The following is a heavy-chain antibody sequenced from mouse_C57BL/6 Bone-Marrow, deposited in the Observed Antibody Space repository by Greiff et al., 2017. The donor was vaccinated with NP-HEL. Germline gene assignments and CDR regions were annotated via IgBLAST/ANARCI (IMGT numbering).Heavy chain of an antibody. V-gene: IGHV1-64*01. D-gene: IGHD1-1*01. CDR3: ARNAFITCDY. Sequence: QVQLQQPGAELVKPGASVKLSCKASGYTFTSYWMHWVKQRPGQGLEWIGMIHPNSGSTNYNEKFKSKATLTVDKSSSTAYMQLSSLTSEGSTVYYCARNAFITCDYWGQGTTLTVSS. CDR2: IHPNSGST. J-gene: IGHJ2*01. CDR1: GYTFTSYW.